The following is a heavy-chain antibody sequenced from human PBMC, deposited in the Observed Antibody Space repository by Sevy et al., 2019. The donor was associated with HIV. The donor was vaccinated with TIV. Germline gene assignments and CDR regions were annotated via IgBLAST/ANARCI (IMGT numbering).Heavy chain of an antibody. CDR3: AKEAQRGYYDSSGYYYCAFDI. CDR1: GFTFSSYS. V-gene: IGHV3-21*01. D-gene: IGHD3-22*01. J-gene: IGHJ3*02. CDR2: ISSSSSYI. Sequence: GESLKISCAASGFTFSSYSMNWVRQAPGKGLEWVSSISSSSSYIYYADSVKGRFTISRDNAKNSLYLQMNSLRAEDTAVYYCAKEAQRGYYDSSGYYYCAFDIWGQGTMVTVSS.